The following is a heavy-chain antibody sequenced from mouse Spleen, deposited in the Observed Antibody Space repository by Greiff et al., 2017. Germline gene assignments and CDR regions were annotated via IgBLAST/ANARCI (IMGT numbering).Heavy chain of an antibody. CDR2: ISSGGSYT. CDR1: GFTFSSYT. Sequence: EVQVVESGGGLVKPGGSLKLSCAASGFTFSSYTMSWVRQTPEKRLEWVATISSGGSYTYYPDSVKGRFTISRDNAKNTLYLQMSSLKSEDTAMYYCTRGGAYGRYAMDYWGQGTSVTVSS. J-gene: IGHJ4*01. CDR3: TRGGAYGRYAMDY. D-gene: IGHD1-1*02. V-gene: IGHV5-6-4*01.